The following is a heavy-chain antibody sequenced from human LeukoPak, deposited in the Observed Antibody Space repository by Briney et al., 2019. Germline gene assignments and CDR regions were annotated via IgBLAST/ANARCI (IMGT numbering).Heavy chain of an antibody. CDR3: ARDSYYYGSGSLNYYYYMDV. V-gene: IGHV3-30*02. CDR1: RFTFSSYG. J-gene: IGHJ6*03. Sequence: GGSLRLSCAASRFTFSSYGMHWVRQAPGKGLEWVAYIQYDGSNEQYADSVKGRFSISRDSSKNILYLQMNSLRAEDTAVYYCARDSYYYGSGSLNYYYYMDVWGKGTTVTISS. CDR2: IQYDGSNE. D-gene: IGHD3-10*01.